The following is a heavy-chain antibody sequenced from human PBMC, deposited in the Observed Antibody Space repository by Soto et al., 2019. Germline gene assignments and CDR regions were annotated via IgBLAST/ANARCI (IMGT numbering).Heavy chain of an antibody. Sequence: GGSLRLSCAASGFTFSSYWMSWVRQAPGKGLEWVANIKQDGSEKYYVDSVKGRFTISRDNAKNSLYLQMNSLRAEDTAVYYCARDRGIAVGPYYYYYMDVWGKGTTVTVSS. CDR2: IKQDGSEK. CDR3: ARDRGIAVGPYYYYYMDV. J-gene: IGHJ6*03. D-gene: IGHD6-19*01. V-gene: IGHV3-7*01. CDR1: GFTFSSYW.